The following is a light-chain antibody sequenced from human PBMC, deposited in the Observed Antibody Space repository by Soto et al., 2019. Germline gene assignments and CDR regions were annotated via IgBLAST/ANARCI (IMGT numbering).Light chain of an antibody. CDR2: AAS. J-gene: IGKJ2*01. CDR3: QKYNSAPYT. CDR1: QGINXY. Sequence: DIQMTQSPSSLSXXXXXXVTITCRASQGINXYVAWYQQKPGKVPKLLIYAASTLQSGVPSRFSGSGSGTDFTLTISSLQPEDVATYYCQKYNSAPYTFGQGTKLEIK. V-gene: IGKV1-27*01.